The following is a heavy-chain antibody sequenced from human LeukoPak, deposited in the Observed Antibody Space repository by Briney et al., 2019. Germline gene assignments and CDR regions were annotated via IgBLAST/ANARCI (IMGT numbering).Heavy chain of an antibody. J-gene: IGHJ4*02. CDR3: ARDGGYSPYDY. CDR1: GFTFSSYS. V-gene: IGHV3-21*01. D-gene: IGHD1-26*01. Sequence: PGGSLRLSCAASGFTFSSYSMNWVRQAPGKGLEWVSSISSSNTYIYYADSMKGRFTISRDNAKNSLYLQMNSLRAEDTAVYYCARDGGYSPYDYWGQGTLVTVSS. CDR2: ISSSNTYI.